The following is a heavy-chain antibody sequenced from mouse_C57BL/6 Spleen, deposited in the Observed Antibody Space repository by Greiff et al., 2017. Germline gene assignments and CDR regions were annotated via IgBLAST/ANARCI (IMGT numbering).Heavy chain of an antibody. J-gene: IGHJ2*01. CDR3: ARQTDYGSSYGY. CDR2: IYPGSGST. CDR1: GYTFTSYW. Sequence: QVQLQQPGAELVKPGASVKMSCKASGYTFTSYWITWVKQRPGQGLEWIGDIYPGSGSTNYNEKFKSKATLTVDTSSSTAYMQLSSLASEDSAVYYCARQTDYGSSYGYWGQGTTLTVSS. V-gene: IGHV1-55*01. D-gene: IGHD1-1*01.